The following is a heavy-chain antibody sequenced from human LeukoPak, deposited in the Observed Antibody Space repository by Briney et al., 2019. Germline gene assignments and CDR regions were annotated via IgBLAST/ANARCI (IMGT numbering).Heavy chain of an antibody. D-gene: IGHD4-17*01. CDR1: GFTFSRYD. CDR2: ISDTGEST. Sequence: PRGSLRLSCAASGFTFSRYDMSWVRQAPGKGLEWVSGISDTGESTYYVDSVKGRFTISRDNSKNTLYLQMNSLRAEDTAVYHCAKERTETTAYFDYWGQGTLVTVSS. V-gene: IGHV3-23*01. CDR3: AKERTETTAYFDY. J-gene: IGHJ4*02.